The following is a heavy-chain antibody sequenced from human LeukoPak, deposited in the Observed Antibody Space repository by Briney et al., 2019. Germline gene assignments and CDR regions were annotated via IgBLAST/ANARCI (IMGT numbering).Heavy chain of an antibody. CDR3: AKDPPRSRAIVDAFDV. D-gene: IGHD3-22*01. J-gene: IGHJ3*01. V-gene: IGHV3-23*01. CDR2: ISGSGSST. Sequence: PGGSLRLSCAASGFTFSSYAMSWVRQAPGKGLEWVSVISGSGSSTDYADSVKGRFTISRDNSKNALYLQMNSLRVEDTAVYYCAKDPPRSRAIVDAFDVWGQGTMVTVSS. CDR1: GFTFSSYA.